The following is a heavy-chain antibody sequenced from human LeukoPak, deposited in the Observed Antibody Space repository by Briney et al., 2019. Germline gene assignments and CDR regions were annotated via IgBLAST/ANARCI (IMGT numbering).Heavy chain of an antibody. J-gene: IGHJ4*02. Sequence: ASVRVSCMTSVYTFINYDLNWVGQATGRGREWMGWMNPNNANTGYAQKFQGRLTMTRDISISTAYMELSSLTSEDTAVYYCARGPLLEVAGRELSYWGQGTLVTVSS. D-gene: IGHD6-19*01. V-gene: IGHV1-8*01. CDR2: MNPNNANT. CDR3: ARGPLLEVAGRELSY. CDR1: VYTFINYD.